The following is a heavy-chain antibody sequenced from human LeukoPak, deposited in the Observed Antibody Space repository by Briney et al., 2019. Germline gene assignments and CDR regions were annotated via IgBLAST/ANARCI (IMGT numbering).Heavy chain of an antibody. Sequence: ASVKVSCKASGYIFTGYYMHWVRQAPGQGLEWMGWINPNSGNTNYAQKLQGRVTMTTDTSTSTAYMELRSLRSDDTAVYYCARASSPIADYDYWGQGTLVTVSS. D-gene: IGHD6-13*01. J-gene: IGHJ4*02. CDR2: INPNSGNT. CDR1: GYIFTGYY. CDR3: ARASSPIADYDY. V-gene: IGHV1-18*04.